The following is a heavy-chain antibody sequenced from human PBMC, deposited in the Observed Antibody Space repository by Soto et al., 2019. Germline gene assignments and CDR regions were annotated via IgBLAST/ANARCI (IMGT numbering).Heavy chain of an antibody. V-gene: IGHV2-70*04. D-gene: IGHD2-8*01. CDR3: VRVSAEGNAIWLDH. CDR2: IDSDDDK. CDR1: GFSLSTPGVR. Sequence: GSGPTLVNPTHTLTLTCTFSGFSLSTPGVRVSWIRQPPVKPLEWLARIDSDDDKFYSTSLKTRLTISKDTSKNQVVLTVTNMCPVDTATYYCVRVSAEGNAIWLDHWGQGTLVTVSS. J-gene: IGHJ5*02.